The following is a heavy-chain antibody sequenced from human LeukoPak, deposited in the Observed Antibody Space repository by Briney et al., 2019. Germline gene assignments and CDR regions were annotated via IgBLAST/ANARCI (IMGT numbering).Heavy chain of an antibody. J-gene: IGHJ4*02. V-gene: IGHV3-15*01. Sequence: GGSLRLSCAASGFTFRNASMSWVRQAPGKGLEWVGRIKSKTDGGTTDYAAPVRGRFTISRDDSKNTLYLQMNSLTTEDTAVYFCAHRDTTMVRVDYWGQGTLVTVSS. CDR1: GFTFRNAS. CDR3: AHRDTTMVRVDY. CDR2: IKSKTDGGTT. D-gene: IGHD5-18*01.